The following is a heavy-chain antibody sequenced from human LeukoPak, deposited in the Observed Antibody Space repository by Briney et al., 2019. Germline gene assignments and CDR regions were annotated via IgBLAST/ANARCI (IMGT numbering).Heavy chain of an antibody. D-gene: IGHD5-18*01. Sequence: GGSLRLSCAASGFTFSSYAMSWVRQAPGKGLEWVSVIGGSGGSTYYADSVTGRFTISRDNSKNTLYLQMNSLRAEDTAVYYCARVCRTAMVQHHFDYWGQGTLVTVSS. V-gene: IGHV3-23*01. J-gene: IGHJ4*02. CDR3: ARVCRTAMVQHHFDY. CDR1: GFTFSSYA. CDR2: IGGSGGST.